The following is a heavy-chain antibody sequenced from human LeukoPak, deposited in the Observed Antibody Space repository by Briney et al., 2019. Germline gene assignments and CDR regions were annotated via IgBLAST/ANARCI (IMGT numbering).Heavy chain of an antibody. CDR3: ARGAPFADDAFVI. V-gene: IGHV1-2*02. J-gene: IGHJ3*02. CDR2: INPNSGGT. D-gene: IGHD3-3*01. CDR1: GYTFTGYY. Sequence: ASVKVSCKASGYTFTGYYMHWVRQAPGQGLEWMGWINPNSGGTNYAQKFQGRVTITRDTSISTAYMELSRLRSDDTAVYYCARGAPFADDAFVIWGQGTMDSVSS.